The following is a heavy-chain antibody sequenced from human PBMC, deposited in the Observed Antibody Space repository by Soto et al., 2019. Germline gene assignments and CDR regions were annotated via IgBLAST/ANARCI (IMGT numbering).Heavy chain of an antibody. CDR1: GYTLTELS. CDR2: FDPEDGET. Sequence: ASVKVSCKVSGYTLTELSMHWVRQAPGKGLEWMGGFDPEDGETIYAQKFQGRVTMTEYTSTDTAYMELISLRSEDTSVYYCATRDPYCSSTSCYSTWFDPWGQGTRVTVAS. CDR3: ATRDPYCSSTSCYSTWFDP. V-gene: IGHV1-24*01. J-gene: IGHJ5*02. D-gene: IGHD2-2*01.